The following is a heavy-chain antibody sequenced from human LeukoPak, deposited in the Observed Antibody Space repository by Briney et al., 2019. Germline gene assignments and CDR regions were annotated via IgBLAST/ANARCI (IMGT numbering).Heavy chain of an antibody. CDR1: GYTFTSYG. J-gene: IGHJ6*02. Sequence: ASVKVSCKASGYTFTSYGISWVRQAPGQGLEWMGWISAYNGNTNYAQKLQGRVTMTTDTSTSTAYMELRSLRSDDTAVYYCAVGEAPYYYYGMDVWGQGTTVTVSS. CDR3: AVGEAPYYYYGMDV. CDR2: ISAYNGNT. V-gene: IGHV1-18*01. D-gene: IGHD3-10*01.